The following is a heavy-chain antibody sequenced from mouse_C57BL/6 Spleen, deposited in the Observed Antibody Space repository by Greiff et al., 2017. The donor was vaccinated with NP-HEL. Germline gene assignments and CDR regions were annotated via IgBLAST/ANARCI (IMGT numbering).Heavy chain of an antibody. V-gene: IGHV1-54*01. D-gene: IGHD4-1*01. CDR2: INPGSGGT. Sequence: VQLQESGAELVRPGTSVKVSCKASGYAFTNYLIEWVKQRPGQGLEWIGVINPGSGGTNYNEKFKGKATLTADKSSSTAYMQLSSLTSEDSAVYFCARRGNWVFDYWGQGTTLTVSS. J-gene: IGHJ2*01. CDR1: GYAFTNYL. CDR3: ARRGNWVFDY.